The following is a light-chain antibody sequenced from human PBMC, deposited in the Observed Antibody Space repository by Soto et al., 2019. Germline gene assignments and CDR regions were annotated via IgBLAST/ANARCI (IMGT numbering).Light chain of an antibody. CDR2: GAS. CDR1: QSVSSSY. J-gene: IGKJ1*01. Sequence: EIVLTQPPGTLSLSPGEKATLSCRASQSVSSSYLAWYQQKPGQAPRLLIYGASSRATGIPDRFSGSGSGTDITLTISRLEPEDFAVYYCQQYGSSPWTIGQGTKVDIK. V-gene: IGKV3-20*01. CDR3: QQYGSSPWT.